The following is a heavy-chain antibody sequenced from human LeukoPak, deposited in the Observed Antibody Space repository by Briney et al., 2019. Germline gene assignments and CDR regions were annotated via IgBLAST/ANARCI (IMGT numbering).Heavy chain of an antibody. D-gene: IGHD6-13*01. CDR1: GGSVTSYY. CDR3: ATTGATSPSSASWFNIEH. Sequence: PSETLSLTCTVSGGSVTSYYCNWVRQPPGRGLEWIGYIYYSGGTNYNPSLESRVTISLDTAKNQFSLKLRSVTAEDTAVYYCATTGATSPSSASWFNIEHWGQGTLVPVSS. J-gene: IGHJ4*02. V-gene: IGHV4-59*08. CDR2: IYYSGGT.